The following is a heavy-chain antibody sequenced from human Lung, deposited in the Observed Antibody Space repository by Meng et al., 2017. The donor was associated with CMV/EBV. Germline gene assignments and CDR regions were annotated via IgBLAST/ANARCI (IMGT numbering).Heavy chain of an antibody. J-gene: IGHJ4*02. V-gene: IGHV4-39*01. CDR3: AFTSGADYGSGSRDY. CDR1: GDSITSSSYY. Sequence: LRLXCTVSGDSITSSSYYWGWIRQPPGKGLEWIGSMYYSANTYYNPSLKSRVTISVDTSQNQFSLTLTSVTAADTAVYYCAFTSGADYGSGSRDYWGQGTLVTVS. D-gene: IGHD3-10*01. CDR2: MYYSANT.